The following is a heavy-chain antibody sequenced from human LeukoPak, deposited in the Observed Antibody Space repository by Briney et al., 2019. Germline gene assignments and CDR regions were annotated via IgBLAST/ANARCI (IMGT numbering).Heavy chain of an antibody. D-gene: IGHD2-2*01. CDR1: GFTFSNAW. CDR2: IKSKSDGCTT. CDR3: TTVVGSSSSWEWYFDL. V-gene: IGHV3-15*01. J-gene: IGHJ2*01. Sequence: PGGSLRLSCAASGFTFSNAWMRWVRQARGKGLEWVGRIKSKSDGCTTDYGAGVKGRFYITREESKKKLYLQMNGLKTEATAVYYCTTVVGSSSSWEWYFDLWGRGTLVTVSS.